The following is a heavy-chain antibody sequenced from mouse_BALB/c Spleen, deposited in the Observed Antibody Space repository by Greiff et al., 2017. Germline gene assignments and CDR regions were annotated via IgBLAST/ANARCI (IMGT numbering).Heavy chain of an antibody. J-gene: IGHJ1*01. CDR3: ARLRLRYFDV. D-gene: IGHD1-2*01. Sequence: EVMLVESGGDLVKPGGSLKLSCAASGFTFSSYGMSWVRQTPDKRLEWVATISSGGSYTYYPDSVKGRFTISRDNAKNTLYLQMSSLKSEDTAMYYCARLRLRYFDVWGAGTTVTVSS. CDR2: ISSGGSYT. CDR1: GFTFSSYG. V-gene: IGHV5-6*01.